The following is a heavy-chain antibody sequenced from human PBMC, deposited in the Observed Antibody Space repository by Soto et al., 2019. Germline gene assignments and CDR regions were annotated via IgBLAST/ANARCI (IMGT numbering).Heavy chain of an antibody. Sequence: QVQLVQSGAEEKKPGASVKVSCKASGYTFTSYAMHWVRQAPGQRLEWMGWINAGNGNTKYSQKFQGRVTITRDTSASRAYMELSSLRPEDTAVYYCARSIVVVTALDYWGQGTLVTVSS. CDR1: GYTFTSYA. CDR3: ARSIVVVTALDY. D-gene: IGHD2-21*02. CDR2: INAGNGNT. J-gene: IGHJ4*02. V-gene: IGHV1-3*05.